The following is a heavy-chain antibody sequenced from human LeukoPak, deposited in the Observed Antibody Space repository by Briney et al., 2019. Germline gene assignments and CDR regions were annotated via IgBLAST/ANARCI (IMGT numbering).Heavy chain of an antibody. CDR3: GRKGGAVASFDY. CDR1: GYSISSGYY. CDR2: IYHSGST. V-gene: IGHV4-38-2*01. D-gene: IGHD6-19*01. Sequence: PETLSLTCAVSGYSISSGYYWGWIRQPPGKGLEWIGSIYHSGSTYYNPSLKSRVTISVDTSKNQFSLKLSSVTAADAAVYYWGRKGGAVASFDYWGQGTLVTVSS. J-gene: IGHJ4*02.